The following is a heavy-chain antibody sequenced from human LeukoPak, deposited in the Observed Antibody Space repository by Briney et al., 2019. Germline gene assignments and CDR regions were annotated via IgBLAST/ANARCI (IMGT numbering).Heavy chain of an antibody. CDR3: ATLGWDRGDSDAFDI. Sequence: ASVKVSCKASGYTFTSYDINWVRQATGQGLEWMGWMNPNSGNTGYAQKFQGRVTITRNTSISTVYMELSSLRSEDTAVYYCATLGWDRGDSDAFDIWGQGTMVTVSS. V-gene: IGHV1-8*01. CDR2: MNPNSGNT. CDR1: GYTFTSYD. D-gene: IGHD2-21*01. J-gene: IGHJ3*02.